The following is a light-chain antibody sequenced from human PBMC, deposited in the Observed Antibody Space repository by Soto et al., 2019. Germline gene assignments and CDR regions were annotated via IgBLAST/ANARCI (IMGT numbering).Light chain of an antibody. CDR3: QQRYNWPQT. CDR1: QSVSRT. Sequence: EVVLTQSPATLPLSPGERANLSCRTSQSVSRTLAWYQQKSGQAPRLLIYDASNRATGIPTRFSGSGSGTDFPLTISSLEPEDFAVYYCQQRYNWPQTFGQGTKVEIK. CDR2: DAS. V-gene: IGKV3-11*01. J-gene: IGKJ1*01.